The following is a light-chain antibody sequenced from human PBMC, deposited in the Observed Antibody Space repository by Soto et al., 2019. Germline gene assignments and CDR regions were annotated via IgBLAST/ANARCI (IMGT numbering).Light chain of an antibody. CDR2: GAS. V-gene: IGKV3-15*01. CDR1: QGVSRK. Sequence: DIVMPKSQASLSVAPGERVTFSCRASQGVSRKLAWYQHKPGQAPRLLISGASTGATGIPARFSGSGSGTEFTLTISSLQSEDCAIYYCQQYHTWPIPFGGGTKVDIK. CDR3: QQYHTWPIP. J-gene: IGKJ4*01.